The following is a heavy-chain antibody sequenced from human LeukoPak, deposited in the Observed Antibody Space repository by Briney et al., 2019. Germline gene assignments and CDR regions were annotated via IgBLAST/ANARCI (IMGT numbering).Heavy chain of an antibody. V-gene: IGHV3-48*01. CDR2: ITHNRDSV. CDR3: VKDHDWALDF. D-gene: IGHD3-9*01. CDR1: GFTFNAYP. Sequence: GGSRRFSGAAPGFTFNAYPMNWFRQAPGKGLECISNITHNRDSVYYADFVKGRFTISRDNAKNSLHLQMNSLRAEDTAIYYCVKDHDWALDFWGQGTLVTVSS. J-gene: IGHJ4*02.